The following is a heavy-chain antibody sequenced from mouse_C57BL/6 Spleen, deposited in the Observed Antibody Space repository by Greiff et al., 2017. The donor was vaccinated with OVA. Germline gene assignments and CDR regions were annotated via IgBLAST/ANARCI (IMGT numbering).Heavy chain of an antibody. CDR1: GYTFTDYY. CDR2: IYPGSGNT. Sequence: QVQLQQPGAELVRPGASVKLSCKASGYTFTDYYIHWVKQRPGQGLEWIARIYPGSGNTYYNEKFKGKATLTADKSSSTAYMQLSSLTSEDSAVYFCARGGLRGSVDYWGQGTTLTVSS. V-gene: IGHV1-76*01. J-gene: IGHJ2*01. D-gene: IGHD2-4*01. CDR3: ARGGLRGSVDY.